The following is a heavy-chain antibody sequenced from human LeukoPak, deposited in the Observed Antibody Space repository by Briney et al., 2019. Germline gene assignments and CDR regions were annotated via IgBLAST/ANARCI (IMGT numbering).Heavy chain of an antibody. Sequence: SPSETLSLTCTVSGGSISSYYWSWIRQPPGKGLEWIGYIYYSGSTNYNPSLKSRVTLSVYPSKNQFSLKLSSVTAADTAVYYCARDRYDTDAFDIWGQGTMVTVSS. J-gene: IGHJ3*02. D-gene: IGHD2-2*01. V-gene: IGHV4-59*01. CDR2: IYYSGST. CDR3: ARDRYDTDAFDI. CDR1: GGSISSYY.